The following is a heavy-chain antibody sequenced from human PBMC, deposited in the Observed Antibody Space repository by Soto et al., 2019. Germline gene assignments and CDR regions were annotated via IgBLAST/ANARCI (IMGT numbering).Heavy chain of an antibody. D-gene: IGHD3-22*01. CDR3: ARAFDDSSGYYGGLGY. V-gene: IGHV4-30-4*01. CDR1: GGSISSGDYY. J-gene: IGHJ4*02. Sequence: QVQLQESGPGLVKPSQTLSLTCTVSGGSISSGDYYWSWIRQPPAKGLEWIGYIYYSGSTYYNPSLKNRITISVDTPKNQLSLKLSSVTAADTAVYYCARAFDDSSGYYGGLGYWGQGTLVTVSS. CDR2: IYYSGST.